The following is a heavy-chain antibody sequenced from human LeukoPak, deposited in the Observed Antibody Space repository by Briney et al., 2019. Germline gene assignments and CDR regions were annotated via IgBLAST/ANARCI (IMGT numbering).Heavy chain of an antibody. CDR1: GGSFSGYY. V-gene: IGHV4-34*01. D-gene: IGHD6-19*01. J-gene: IGHJ3*02. Sequence: SETLSLTCAVYGGSFSGYYWSWIRQPPGKGLEWIGEINHSGSTNYNPSLKSRVTISVDTSKNQFSLKLSSVIAADTAVYYCARDEIAVAGIGAFDIWGQGTMVTVSS. CDR3: ARDEIAVAGIGAFDI. CDR2: INHSGST.